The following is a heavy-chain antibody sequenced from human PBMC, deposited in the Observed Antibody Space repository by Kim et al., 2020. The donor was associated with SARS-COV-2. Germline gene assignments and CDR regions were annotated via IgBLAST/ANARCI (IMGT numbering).Heavy chain of an antibody. V-gene: IGHV2-70*17. J-gene: IGHJ4*02. D-gene: IGHD1-26*01. CDR2: IDWDDDK. Sequence: SGPTLVNPTQTLTLTCTFSGFSLSTTGMCVSWILQPPGKALEWLAGIDWDDDKFYSTSMKTRLTVSKDTSKNQVALSMTNTDPVDTGTYYCARIRCECGSGSCRAGYFDYWGQGTLVTVSS. CDR3: ARIRCECGSGSCRAGYFDY. CDR1: GFSLSTTGMC.